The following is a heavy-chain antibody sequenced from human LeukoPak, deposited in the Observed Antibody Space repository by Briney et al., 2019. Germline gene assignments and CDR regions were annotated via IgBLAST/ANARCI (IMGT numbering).Heavy chain of an antibody. D-gene: IGHD6-13*01. V-gene: IGHV1-69*05. Sequence: SVKVSCKASGGTFSSYAISWVRRAPGQGLEWMGGIIPIFGTANYAQKFQGRVTITTDESTSTAYMELSSLRSEDTAVYYCATGLRYSSSWPPYWGQGTLVTVSS. J-gene: IGHJ4*02. CDR3: ATGLRYSSSWPPY. CDR2: IIPIFGTA. CDR1: GGTFSSYA.